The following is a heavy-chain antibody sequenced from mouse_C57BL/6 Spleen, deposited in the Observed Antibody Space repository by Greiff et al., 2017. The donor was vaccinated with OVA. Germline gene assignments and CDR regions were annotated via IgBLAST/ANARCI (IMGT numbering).Heavy chain of an antibody. CDR3: ARPLGGDYLFAY. Sequence: EVKVVESGGDLVKPGGSLKLSCAASGFTFSSYGMSWVRQTPDKRLEWVATISSGGSYTYYPDSVKGRFTISRDNAKNTLYLQMSSLKSEDTAMYYCARPLGGDYLFAYWGQGTLVTVSA. CDR2: ISSGGSYT. J-gene: IGHJ3*01. V-gene: IGHV5-6*01. CDR1: GFTFSSYG. D-gene: IGHD2-4*01.